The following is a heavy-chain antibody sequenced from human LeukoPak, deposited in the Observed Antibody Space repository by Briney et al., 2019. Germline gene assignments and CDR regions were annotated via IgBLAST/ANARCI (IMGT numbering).Heavy chain of an antibody. CDR1: GYTFTSYY. V-gene: IGHV1-46*01. D-gene: IGHD3-22*01. CDR3: ARGEYYYDSSGYYYYGH. Sequence: ASVKVSCKASGYTFTSYYMHWVRQAPGQGLEWMGIINPSGGSTSYAQKFQGRVTMTRDTSASTVYMELSSLRSEDTAVYYCARGEYYYDSSGYYYYGHWGQGTLVTVSS. CDR2: INPSGGST. J-gene: IGHJ4*02.